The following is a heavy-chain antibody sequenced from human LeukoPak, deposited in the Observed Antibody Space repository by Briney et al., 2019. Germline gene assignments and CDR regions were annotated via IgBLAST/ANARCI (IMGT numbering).Heavy chain of an antibody. CDR2: INPNSGGT. V-gene: IGHV1-2*02. D-gene: IGHD1-26*01. CDR3: SRATSGSYPHFDY. Sequence: GASVTVSCTASGYTFTGYYMHWVRQAPRQGLEWMGWINPNSGGTNYAQKFQGRVTMTRDTSISTAYMELSRLRSDDTAVYYCSRATSGSYPHFDYWGQGTLVTVSS. CDR1: GYTFTGYY. J-gene: IGHJ4*02.